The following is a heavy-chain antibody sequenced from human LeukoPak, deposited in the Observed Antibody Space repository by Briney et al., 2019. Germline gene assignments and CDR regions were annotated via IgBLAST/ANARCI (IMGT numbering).Heavy chain of an antibody. Sequence: ASVKVSCKTLGYTFITSSIYWVRQAPGQRLEWLGWITVASGNTRYSENLQGRVTLTRDTSANTAYMELRNLKSEDTAVYYCVGGSLGFWGQGTLVTVSP. V-gene: IGHV1-3*01. CDR3: VGGSLGF. J-gene: IGHJ4*02. CDR1: GYTFITSS. CDR2: ITVASGNT.